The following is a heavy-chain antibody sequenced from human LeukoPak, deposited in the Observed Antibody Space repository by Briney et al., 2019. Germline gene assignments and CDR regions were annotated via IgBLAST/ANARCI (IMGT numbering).Heavy chain of an antibody. CDR3: ARDGYSYGFGMDV. D-gene: IGHD5-18*01. CDR1: GYTFTSYY. V-gene: IGHV1-46*01. Sequence: ASVKVSCKASGYTFTSYYMHWVRQAPGQGLEWMGIINPSGGSTSYAQKFQGRVTMTRDTSTGTVYMELSSLRSEDTAVYYCARDGYSYGFGMDVWGQGTTVTVSS. CDR2: INPSGGST. J-gene: IGHJ6*02.